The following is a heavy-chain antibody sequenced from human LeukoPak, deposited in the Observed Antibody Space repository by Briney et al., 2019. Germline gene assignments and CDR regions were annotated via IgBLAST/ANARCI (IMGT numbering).Heavy chain of an antibody. J-gene: IGHJ4*02. CDR1: GYVFTTYW. CDR2: IFPGDSDI. D-gene: IGHD1/OR15-1a*01. CDR3: ATSESQTKFDS. V-gene: IGHV5-51*01. Sequence: GESLKISCMGSGYVFTTYWIGWVRQMPGKGLEWMGIIFPGDSDIRYSPAFQGQVTISADKSINPAYLQWSSLKASDTAMYYCATSESQTKFDSWGQGTLVTVSS.